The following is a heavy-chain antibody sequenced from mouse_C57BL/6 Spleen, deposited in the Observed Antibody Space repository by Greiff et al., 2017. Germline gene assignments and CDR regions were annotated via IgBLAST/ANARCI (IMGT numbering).Heavy chain of an antibody. J-gene: IGHJ3*01. CDR1: GYTFTSYW. Sequence: QVQLQQPGAELVMPGASVKLSCKASGYTFTSYWMHWVKQRPGQGLEWIGEIDPSDSYTNYNQKFKGKSTLTVDKSSSTAYMQLSSLTSEDSAVYYCARNWDFAYWGQGTLVTVSA. D-gene: IGHD4-1*01. CDR2: IDPSDSYT. CDR3: ARNWDFAY. V-gene: IGHV1-69*01.